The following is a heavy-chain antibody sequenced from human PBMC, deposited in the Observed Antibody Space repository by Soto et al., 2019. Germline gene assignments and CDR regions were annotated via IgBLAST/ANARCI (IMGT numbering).Heavy chain of an antibody. CDR3: AKWLRGGSYYCDF. J-gene: IGHJ4*02. Sequence: PWGSLRLSCQVSGFTFVSYAMSWVRQAPGKGLEWVALVQSNHVTYYADSVRGRFTVSRDNSKNTLYLQMDSLRVEDTALYYCAKWLRGGSYYCDFWGQGAMVTVSS. D-gene: IGHD3-10*01. V-gene: IGHV3-23*01. CDR1: GFTFVSYA. CDR2: VQSNHVT.